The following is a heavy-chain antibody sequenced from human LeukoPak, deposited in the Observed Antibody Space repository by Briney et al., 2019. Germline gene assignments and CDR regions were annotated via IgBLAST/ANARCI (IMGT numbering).Heavy chain of an antibody. CDR1: GDSISSSY. V-gene: IGHV4-59*01. CDR2: IYYSGST. CDR3: ARGRNYAKP. D-gene: IGHD4-11*01. J-gene: IGHJ5*02. Sequence: SSETLSLTCTVSGDSISSSYWSWIRQPPGKGLEWTGYIYYSGSTNYNPSLKSRVTISVDTSKNQFSLKLSSVTAADTAVYYCARGRNYAKPWGQGTLVTVSS.